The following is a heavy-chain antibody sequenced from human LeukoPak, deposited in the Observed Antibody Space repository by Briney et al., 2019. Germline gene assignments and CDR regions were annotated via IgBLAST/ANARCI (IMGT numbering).Heavy chain of an antibody. J-gene: IGHJ4*02. CDR3: ARDWPAVITDY. CDR2: INADNDNT. CDR1: GYTFTTYG. Sequence: GASVKVSCKASGYTFTTYGISGLRQAPGQGLEWMGRINADNDNTHYAQKFQGRVTLTTDKSANTAYMELRSLRSDDTAVYYCARDWPAVITDYWGQGTLVIVSS. V-gene: IGHV1-18*01. D-gene: IGHD2-21*01.